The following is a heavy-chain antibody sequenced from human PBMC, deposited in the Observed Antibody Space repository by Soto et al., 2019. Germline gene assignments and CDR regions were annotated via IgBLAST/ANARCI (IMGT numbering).Heavy chain of an antibody. CDR3: AGCIKYGDYSRWIDP. D-gene: IGHD4-17*01. Sequence: GASVKVSCKASVYTFTSSAVQWVRPARGQRLEWIGWIVVGSGNTNYAQKFQERVTITRDMSTSTAYMELSSLRSEDTAVYYCAGCIKYGDYSRWIDPWGPGTLVTVSS. CDR2: IVVGSGNT. J-gene: IGHJ5*02. V-gene: IGHV1-58*01. CDR1: VYTFTSSA.